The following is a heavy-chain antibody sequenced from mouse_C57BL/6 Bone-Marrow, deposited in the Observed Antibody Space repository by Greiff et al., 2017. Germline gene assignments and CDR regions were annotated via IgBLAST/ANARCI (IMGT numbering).Heavy chain of an antibody. CDR3: TTYDCYYYFDY. V-gene: IGHV5-9-1*02. D-gene: IGHD2-3*01. CDR1: GFTFSSYA. J-gene: IGHJ2*01. CDR2: ISSGGDSI. Sequence: EVKLMESGEGLVKPGGSLKLSCAASGFTFSSYAMSWVRQTPEKRLEWVAYISSGGDSIYYAHTVKGRFTISRDNARNTLYLQMSSLKSEDTAMYYCTTYDCYYYFDYWGQGTTLTVSS.